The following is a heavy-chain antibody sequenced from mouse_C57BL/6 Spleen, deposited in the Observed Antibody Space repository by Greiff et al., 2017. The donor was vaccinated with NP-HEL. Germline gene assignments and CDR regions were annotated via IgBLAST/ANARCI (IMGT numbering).Heavy chain of an antibody. J-gene: IGHJ2*01. D-gene: IGHD1-2*01. CDR3: ARGGTTALFDY. CDR1: GYTFTNYW. Sequence: VKLVESGAELVRPGTSVKMSCKASGYTFTNYWIGWAKQRPGHGLEWIGDIYPGGGYTNYNEKFKGKATLTADKSSSTAYMQFSSLTSEDSAIYYCARGGTTALFDYWGQGTTLTVSS. CDR2: IYPGGGYT. V-gene: IGHV1-63*01.